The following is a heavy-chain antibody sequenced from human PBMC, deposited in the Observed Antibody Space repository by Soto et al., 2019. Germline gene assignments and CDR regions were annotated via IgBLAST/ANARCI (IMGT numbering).Heavy chain of an antibody. J-gene: IGHJ6*02. CDR2: VVPLFRTT. CDR3: ARGGYSSTWSNLLDRSGLDV. CDR1: GGTFSSYA. Sequence: QVQLVQSGAEAKKPGSSVKVSCKTSGGTFSSYAISWVRQAPGQGLEWMGGVVPLFRTTNYAQKFQGRVTITADATTYTEYMELSGLRSADTAVYYCARGGYSSTWSNLLDRSGLDVWGQGTTVTVSS. D-gene: IGHD6-13*01. V-gene: IGHV1-69*01.